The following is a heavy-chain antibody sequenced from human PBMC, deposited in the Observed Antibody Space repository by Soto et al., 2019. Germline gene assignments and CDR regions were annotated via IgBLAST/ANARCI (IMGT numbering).Heavy chain of an antibody. CDR1: GFTFSSYA. CDR2: ISGSGGST. V-gene: IGHV3-23*01. D-gene: IGHD4-17*01. Sequence: GGSLRLSCAASGFTFSSYAMSWVRQAPGKGLGWVSAISGSGGSTYYADSVKGRFTISRDNSKNTLYLQMNSLRAEDTAVYYCENLPTTVTTPYYYYYGMDVWGQGTTVTVSS. CDR3: ENLPTTVTTPYYYYYGMDV. J-gene: IGHJ6*02.